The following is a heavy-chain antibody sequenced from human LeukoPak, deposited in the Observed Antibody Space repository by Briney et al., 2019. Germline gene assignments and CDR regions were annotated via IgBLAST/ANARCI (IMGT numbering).Heavy chain of an antibody. J-gene: IGHJ4*02. CDR3: ARDIGDRQLATSDY. D-gene: IGHD6-13*01. CDR1: GYTFTGYY. CDR2: INPNSGGT. V-gene: IGHV1-2*02. Sequence: ASVKVSCKASGYTFTGYYMHWVRQAPGQGLEWMGWINPNSGGTNYAQKFQGRVTMTRDTSISTAYMELSRLRSDDTAVYYCARDIGDRQLATSDYWGQGTLVTVSS.